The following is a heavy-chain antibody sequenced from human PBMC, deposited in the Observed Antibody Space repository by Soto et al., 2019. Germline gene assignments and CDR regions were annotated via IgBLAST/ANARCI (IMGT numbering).Heavy chain of an antibody. CDR3: ARGRGAMIVVVRGFDY. CDR1: GGTFSSYA. J-gene: IGHJ4*02. Sequence: QVQLVQSGAEVKKPGSSVKVTCKACGGTFSSYAISWVRQAPGQGLEWMGGIIPIFGTANYAQKFQGRVTIIADESTSTAYMELSSLRSEDTAVYYCARGRGAMIVVVRGFDYWGQGTLVTVSS. D-gene: IGHD3-22*01. V-gene: IGHV1-69*12. CDR2: IIPIFGTA.